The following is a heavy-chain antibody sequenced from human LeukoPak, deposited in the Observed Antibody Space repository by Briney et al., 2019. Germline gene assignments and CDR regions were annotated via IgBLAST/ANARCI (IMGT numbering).Heavy chain of an antibody. CDR1: GGSISSYY. D-gene: IGHD7-27*01. CDR2: IYYSGST. V-gene: IGHV4-59*08. J-gene: IGHJ2*01. Sequence: SETLSLTCSVSGGSISSYYWSWIRQSPGRGLEYIGYIYYSGSTNYNPSLKSRVTMSVDTSKSHFSLKLISVTAADTAVYYCARLDSWGGWSFDLWGRGTLVTVSS. CDR3: ARLDSWGGWSFDL.